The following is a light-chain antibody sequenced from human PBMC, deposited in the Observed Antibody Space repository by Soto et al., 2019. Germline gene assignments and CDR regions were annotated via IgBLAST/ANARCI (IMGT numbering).Light chain of an antibody. V-gene: IGKV2-30*01. CDR2: KAS. CDR1: QSLVYSDGNAY. Sequence: DVVLTQSPLSLPVILGQPASISCRSSQSLVYSDGNAYLNWFHQRPGQSPRRLIYKASKRDSGAPDRFSGSGSGTNFTLRISGVEAEDVGVYYCMQGTHWLPRTFGQGTKLEIK. CDR3: MQGTHWLPRT. J-gene: IGKJ2*01.